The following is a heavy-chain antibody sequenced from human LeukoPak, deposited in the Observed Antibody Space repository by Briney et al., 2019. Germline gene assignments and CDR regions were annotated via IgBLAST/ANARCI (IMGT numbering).Heavy chain of an antibody. D-gene: IGHD3-10*01. CDR3: ASTVGSAPDYYGSGGFALLDY. CDR1: GFTFVNYG. CDR2: ISYDGDNK. Sequence: GGSLRLSCAASGFTFVNYGMHWVRQAPGKGLEWVAVISYDGDNKFYADSVKGRFTISRDSSMNTLYLQMNSLRAEDTAVYHCASTVGSAPDYYGSGGFALLDYWGQGTLVTVSS. V-gene: IGHV3-30*03. J-gene: IGHJ4*02.